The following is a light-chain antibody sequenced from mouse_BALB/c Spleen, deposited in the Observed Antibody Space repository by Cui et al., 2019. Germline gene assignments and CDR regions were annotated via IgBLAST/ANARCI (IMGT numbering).Light chain of an antibody. CDR2: HTS. J-gene: IGKJ1*01. V-gene: IGKV10-96*01. CDR3: QLGNTLPWT. CDR1: QDISNY. Sequence: IQMTPTTSSLSASLVDRVTISSSASQDISNYLNWYQQQPDGNGKLLIYHTSSLHSAVPSRSIGSGSGRDYSLTISNMEQAEIATYYYQLGNTLPWTFGGGTKLGIK.